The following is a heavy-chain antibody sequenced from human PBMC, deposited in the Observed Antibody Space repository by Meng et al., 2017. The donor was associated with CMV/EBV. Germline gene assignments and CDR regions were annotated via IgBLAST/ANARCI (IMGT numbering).Heavy chain of an antibody. Sequence: ITLKDSGLTLVNTTQTLTLACTFSGFSLSTSGVGVGWIRQPPGKALEWLALIYWDDDKRYSPSLKSRLTITKDTSKNQVVLTMTNMDPVDTATYYCAHKGRRMAAAGINWFDPWGQGTLVTVSS. CDR3: AHKGRRMAAAGINWFDP. V-gene: IGHV2-5*02. D-gene: IGHD6-13*01. CDR1: GFSLSTSGVG. J-gene: IGHJ5*02. CDR2: IYWDDDK.